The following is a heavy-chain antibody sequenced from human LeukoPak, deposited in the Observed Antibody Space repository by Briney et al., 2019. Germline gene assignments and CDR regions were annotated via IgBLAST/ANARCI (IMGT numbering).Heavy chain of an antibody. CDR3: ARMGYSSSSNAFDI. CDR2: IYYSGST. Sequence: SETLSLTCTVSGGSISSSSYYWGWIRQPPGKGLEWIGSIYYSGSTYYNPSLKNRVTISVDTSKNQFSLKLSSVTAADTAVYYCARMGYSSSSNAFDIWGQGTMVTVSS. V-gene: IGHV4-39*01. J-gene: IGHJ3*02. CDR1: GGSISSSSYY. D-gene: IGHD6-13*01.